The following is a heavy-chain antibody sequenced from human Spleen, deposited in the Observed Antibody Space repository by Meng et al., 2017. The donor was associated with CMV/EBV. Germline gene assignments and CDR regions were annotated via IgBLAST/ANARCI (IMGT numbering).Heavy chain of an antibody. D-gene: IGHD3-3*01. CDR2: IYGGGRGT. Sequence: GSLRLSCAASGFIVSTYAMSWVRQAPGKGLEWVSFIYGGGRGTYYADSVKGRFTISRDDSKNTLYLQMNSLRAEDTAVYYCAKVGHDFWSGYYDYWGQGTLVTVSS. CDR1: GFIVSTYA. V-gene: IGHV3-23*03. J-gene: IGHJ4*02. CDR3: AKVGHDFWSGYYDY.